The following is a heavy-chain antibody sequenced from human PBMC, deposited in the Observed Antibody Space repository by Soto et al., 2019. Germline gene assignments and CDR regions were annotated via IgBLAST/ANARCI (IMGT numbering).Heavy chain of an antibody. J-gene: IGHJ6*02. CDR2: IIPIFETP. CDR3: ATHGATTMARGAMKHYYYVMDV. D-gene: IGHD3-10*01. Sequence: QVQLVQSGAEAGKPGSSVKVSCRASGGIFSSFTISWVRQAPGQGLEWLGGIIPIFETPTYSQKFQDRVTITADKSTNTVYMELSGLRSEDTAVYYCATHGATTMARGAMKHYYYVMDVWGQGTTVTVSS. CDR1: GGIFSSFT. V-gene: IGHV1-69*06.